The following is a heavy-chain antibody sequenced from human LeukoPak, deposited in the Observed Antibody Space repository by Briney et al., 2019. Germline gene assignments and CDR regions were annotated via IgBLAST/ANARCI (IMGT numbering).Heavy chain of an antibody. D-gene: IGHD2-2*02. CDR1: GGSISSGDYY. CDR3: ARAGGYRYCSSTSCYRFAFDI. V-gene: IGHV4-39*07. J-gene: IGHJ3*02. CDR2: INHSGST. Sequence: SQTLSLTCTVSGGSISSGDYYWGWIRQPPGKGLEWIGEINHSGSTNYNPSLKSRVTISVDTSKNQFSLKLSSVTAADTAVYYCARAGGYRYCSSTSCYRFAFDIWGQGTMVTVSS.